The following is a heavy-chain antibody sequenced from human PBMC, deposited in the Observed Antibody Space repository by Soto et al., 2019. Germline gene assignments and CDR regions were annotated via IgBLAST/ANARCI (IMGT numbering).Heavy chain of an antibody. Sequence: PSQTLSLTCAISGDSVSSNSAAWNWIRQSPSRGLEWLGRTYYRSKWYNDYAVSVKSRIAINPDTSKNQFSLQLNSVTPEDTAVYYCARDSYVWGSYRPRPYYYYGMDVWGQGTTVTVPS. CDR1: GDSVSSNSAA. CDR3: ARDSYVWGSYRPRPYYYYGMDV. D-gene: IGHD3-16*02. J-gene: IGHJ6*02. V-gene: IGHV6-1*01. CDR2: TYYRSKWYN.